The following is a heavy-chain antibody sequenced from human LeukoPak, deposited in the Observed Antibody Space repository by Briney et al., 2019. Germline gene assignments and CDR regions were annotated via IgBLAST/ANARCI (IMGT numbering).Heavy chain of an antibody. Sequence: GRSLRLSCAASGFTFSSFGMNWVRQAPGKGLEWDSSISNSGSYIYYADSVKGRFSISRDNARNSLFLQMNSLRAEDTGVYYCARASIRDGPYYFDYWGQGTLVTVSS. D-gene: IGHD2-8*01. CDR1: GFTFSSFG. CDR3: ARASIRDGPYYFDY. J-gene: IGHJ4*02. V-gene: IGHV3-21*01. CDR2: ISNSGSYI.